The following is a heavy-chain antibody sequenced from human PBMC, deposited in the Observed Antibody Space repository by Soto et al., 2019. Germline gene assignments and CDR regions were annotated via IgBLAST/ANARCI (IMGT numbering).Heavy chain of an antibody. J-gene: IGHJ4*02. V-gene: IGHV4-61*01. CDR1: GDSVSSDSYY. CDR3: ARDIRGYSRVFDH. Sequence: QVQLQESGPGLVKPSETLSLTCTVSGDSVSSDSYYWTWIRQPPGEGLEWVGYISSSGNTNYNPSLKSRVTISLDTSINQFSLKLTSVTAADTAVYYCARDIRGYSRVFDHWGQGTLVTVSS. CDR2: ISSSGNT. D-gene: IGHD5-18*01.